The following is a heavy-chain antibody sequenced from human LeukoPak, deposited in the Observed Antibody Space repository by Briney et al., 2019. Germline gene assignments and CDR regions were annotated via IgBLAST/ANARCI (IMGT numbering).Heavy chain of an antibody. CDR1: AGSISSGGYY. CDR3: ARWREAAAGPDY. Sequence: TLSLTCSLSAGSISSGGYYWSWIRQHPGKGLEWIGYIYYSGSTYYNPSLKSRVTISVDTSKNQFSLKLSSVTAADTAVYYCARWREAAAGPDYWGQGTLVTVSS. V-gene: IGHV4-31*03. D-gene: IGHD6-13*01. CDR2: IYYSGST. J-gene: IGHJ4*02.